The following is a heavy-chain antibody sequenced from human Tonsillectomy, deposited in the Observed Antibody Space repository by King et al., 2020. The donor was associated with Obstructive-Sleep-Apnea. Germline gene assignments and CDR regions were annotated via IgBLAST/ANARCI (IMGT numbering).Heavy chain of an antibody. Sequence: VQLVESGGGVVQPGRSLRLSCAASGFTFSSYAMHWVRQAPGKGLEWVAVISYDGSNKYYADSVKGRFTISRDNSKNTLYLQMNILRAEDTAVYYCARLGDSSGYYIDYWGQGTLVTVSS. CDR1: GFTFSSYA. CDR2: ISYDGSNK. CDR3: ARLGDSSGYYIDY. J-gene: IGHJ4*02. V-gene: IGHV3-30*04. D-gene: IGHD3-22*01.